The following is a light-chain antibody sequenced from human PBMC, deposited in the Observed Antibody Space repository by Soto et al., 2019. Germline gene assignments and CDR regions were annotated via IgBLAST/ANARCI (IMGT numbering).Light chain of an antibody. CDR3: SSETDDSIL. CDR1: SSDVGGYNY. V-gene: IGLV2-14*01. Sequence: QSALTQPASVSGSPGQSITISCTGTSSDVGGYNYVSWYQQHPGKVPKLMIYDVSNRPSGVSNRFSGSKSGNTSSLTISGLQDEDDAYYYCSSETDDSILFGRGTKVTVL. CDR2: DVS. J-gene: IGLJ3*02.